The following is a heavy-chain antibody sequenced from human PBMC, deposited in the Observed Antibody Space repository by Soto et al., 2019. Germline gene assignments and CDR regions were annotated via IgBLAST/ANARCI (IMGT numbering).Heavy chain of an antibody. CDR1: GFTVSSNY. Sequence: GGSLRLSCAASGFTVSSNYMSWVRQAPGKGLEWVSYISSSGSTIYYADSVKGRFTISRDNAKNSLYLQMNSLRAEDTAVYYCARAPDSSSSNWFDPWGQGTLVTVSS. D-gene: IGHD6-6*01. V-gene: IGHV3-11*04. J-gene: IGHJ5*02. CDR3: ARAPDSSSSNWFDP. CDR2: ISSSGSTI.